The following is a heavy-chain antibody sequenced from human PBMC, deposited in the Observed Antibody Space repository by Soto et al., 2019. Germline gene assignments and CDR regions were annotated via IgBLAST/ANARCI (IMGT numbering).Heavy chain of an antibody. D-gene: IGHD2-2*02. CDR3: TKDRVPDGIYTFDY. CDR2: IDLGDTSP. V-gene: IGHV3-23*03. CDR1: GFSFSDFS. Sequence: EVQLLESGGDLVQPGGSLRLSCAASGFSFSDFSMNWVRQAPGRGLEWVAFIDLGDTSPDYRESVKGRFTRSKDRSKKTVYLQITSLRVEDTAVYYCTKDRVPDGIYTFDYWGQGALVTVSS. J-gene: IGHJ4*02.